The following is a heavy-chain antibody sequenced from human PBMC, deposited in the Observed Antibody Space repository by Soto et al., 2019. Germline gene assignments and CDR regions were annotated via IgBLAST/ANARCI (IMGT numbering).Heavy chain of an antibody. D-gene: IGHD2-2*02. CDR3: ARALIVVVPAAIQYWFDP. CDR1: GYTCTGYY. Sequence: ASVKVSCKASGYTCTGYYMHWVLQAPGQGLEWMGWINPNSGGTNYAQKFQGRVTMTRDTSISTAYMELSRLRSDDTAVYYCARALIVVVPAAIQYWFDPWGQGTLVTVSS. CDR2: INPNSGGT. V-gene: IGHV1-2*02. J-gene: IGHJ5*02.